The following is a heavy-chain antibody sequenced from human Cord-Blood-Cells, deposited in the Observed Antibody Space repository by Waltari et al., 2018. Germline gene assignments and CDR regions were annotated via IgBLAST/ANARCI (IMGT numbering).Heavy chain of an antibody. V-gene: IGHV4-61*09. CDR2: IYTSGST. Sequence: QVQLQESGPGLVKPSQTLSLTCTVSGGSISSGSYYWSWIRQPAGKGLEWIGYIYTSGSTNSTPSPKSRVTISVDTSKNQFSLKLSSVTAADTAVYYCARKHDFWSGYYDYWGQGTLVTVSS. CDR3: ARKHDFWSGYYDY. D-gene: IGHD3-3*01. J-gene: IGHJ4*02. CDR1: GGSISSGSYY.